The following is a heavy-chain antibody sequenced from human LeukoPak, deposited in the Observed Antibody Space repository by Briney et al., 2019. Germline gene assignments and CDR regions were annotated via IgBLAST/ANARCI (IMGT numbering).Heavy chain of an antibody. J-gene: IGHJ4*02. D-gene: IGHD5-12*01. CDR3: AKDFEHSGYAGFDY. CDR2: IRYDGSNK. Sequence: GGSLRLSCAASGFTFSSYGMHWVRQAPGKGLEWVAFIRYDGSNKYYADSVKGRFTISRDNSKNTLYLQMNSLRAEDTAVYYCAKDFEHSGYAGFDYWGQGTLVTVSS. V-gene: IGHV3-30*02. CDR1: GFTFSSYG.